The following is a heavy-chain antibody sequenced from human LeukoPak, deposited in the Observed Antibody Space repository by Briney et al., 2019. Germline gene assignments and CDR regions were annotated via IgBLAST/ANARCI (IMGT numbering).Heavy chain of an antibody. D-gene: IGHD5-18*01. J-gene: IGHJ3*01. CDR2: IKQDGSEK. CDR1: GFTFSSYG. Sequence: GGSLRLSCAASGFTFSSYGMTWVRQAPGKGLEWVANIKQDGSEKYYVDSVKGRFTISRDNAKNSLYLQMNSLRAEDTAVYYCARDFGYSYGWGQGTMVTVSS. V-gene: IGHV3-7*01. CDR3: ARDFGYSYG.